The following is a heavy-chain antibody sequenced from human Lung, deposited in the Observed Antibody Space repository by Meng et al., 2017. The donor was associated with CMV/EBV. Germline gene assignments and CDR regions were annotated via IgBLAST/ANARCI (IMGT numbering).Heavy chain of an antibody. CDR3: ARDGDRFLTTEYYFDY. V-gene: IGHV3-23*01. Sequence: GEXXTISCAASGFTFSSYAMSWVRQAPGKGLEWVSAISGSGGSTYYADSVKGRFTISRDNSKNTLYLQMNSLRAEDTAVYYCARDGDRFLTTEYYFDYWGQGTLVTVSS. CDR1: GFTFSSYA. J-gene: IGHJ4*02. D-gene: IGHD4-11*01. CDR2: ISGSGGST.